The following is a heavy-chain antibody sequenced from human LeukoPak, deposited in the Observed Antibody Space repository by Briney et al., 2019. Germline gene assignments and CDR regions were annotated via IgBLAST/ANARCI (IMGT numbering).Heavy chain of an antibody. D-gene: IGHD4-17*01. CDR3: AKMGGDPSDY. CDR2: ISYDGSNK. CDR1: GFTFSSYA. J-gene: IGHJ4*02. V-gene: IGHV3-30*18. Sequence: GRSLRLSCAASGFTFSSYAIHWVRQAPGKGLEWVAVISYDGSNKYYADSVKGRFTISRDNSKNTLYLQMNSLRAEDTAVYYCAKMGGDPSDYWGQGTLVTVSS.